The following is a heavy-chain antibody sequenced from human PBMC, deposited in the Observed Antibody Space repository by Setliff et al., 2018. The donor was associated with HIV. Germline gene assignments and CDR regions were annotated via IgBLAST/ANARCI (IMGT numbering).Heavy chain of an antibody. D-gene: IGHD6-19*01. CDR3: SVQTVSVCDY. J-gene: IGHJ4*02. CDR2: IKTKSRSYAT. Sequence: GESLKISCAASGLTFSDSSVHWVRQAPGKGLEWVGHIKTKSRSYATTYVASVEGRFTISRDDSKNTANLQMNSLRFEDTAVYYCSVQTVSVCDYWGQGSLVTVSS. CDR1: GLTFSDSS. V-gene: IGHV3-73*01.